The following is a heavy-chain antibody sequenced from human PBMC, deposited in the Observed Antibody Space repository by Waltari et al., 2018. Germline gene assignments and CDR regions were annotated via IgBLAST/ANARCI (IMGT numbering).Heavy chain of an antibody. J-gene: IGHJ4*02. CDR1: GGTFSSYA. D-gene: IGHD5-12*01. Sequence: QVQLVQSGAEVKKPGSSVKVSCKASGGTFSSYAISWVRKAPGQGLEWMGGIIPIFGTANYAQKCQGRVTITADESTSTAYMELSSLRSEDTAVYYCASGRDASGYDYYFDYRGQGTLVTVSS. V-gene: IGHV1-69*12. CDR2: IIPIFGTA. CDR3: ASGRDASGYDYYFDY.